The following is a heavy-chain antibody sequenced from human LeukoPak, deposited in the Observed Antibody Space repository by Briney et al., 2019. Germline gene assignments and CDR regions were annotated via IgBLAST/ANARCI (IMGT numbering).Heavy chain of an antibody. Sequence: SETLSLTCTVSGGSISSYYGSWIRQPPGKGLEWIGYIYYSGSTSYNPSLKSRVTMSIDTSKNQFSLKLSSVTAADTALYYCARCARRYSFDYWGQGTLVTVSS. J-gene: IGHJ4*02. V-gene: IGHV4-59*08. CDR3: ARCARRYSFDY. D-gene: IGHD6-6*01. CDR2: IYYSGST. CDR1: GGSISSYY.